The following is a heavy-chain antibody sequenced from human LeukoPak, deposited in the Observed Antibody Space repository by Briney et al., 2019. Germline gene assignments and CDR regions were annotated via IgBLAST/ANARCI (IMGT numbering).Heavy chain of an antibody. Sequence: PGRSLRLSCVGSGFIFDDYGMHWVRQAPGKGLEWVSAISGSGGSTYYADSVKGRFTISRDNSKNTLYLQMNSLRAEDTAVYYCAKDSSSWYSDYWGQGTLVTVSS. D-gene: IGHD6-13*01. V-gene: IGHV3-23*01. CDR3: AKDSSSWYSDY. CDR1: GFIFDDYG. CDR2: ISGSGGST. J-gene: IGHJ4*02.